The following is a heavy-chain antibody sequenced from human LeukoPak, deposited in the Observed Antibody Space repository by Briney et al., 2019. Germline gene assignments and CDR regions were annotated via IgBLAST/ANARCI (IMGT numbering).Heavy chain of an antibody. CDR2: INGDGRTT. CDR1: GFIFSTYT. Sequence: PGGSLRLSCSASGFIFSTYTMYWVRQAPGKGLEFVSVINGDGRTTYYADSVKGRFTISRDNSKNTLYLQMNSLRAEDTAVYYCVGDQVDNVGWLTWGQGTRVTASS. D-gene: IGHD5-12*01. CDR3: VGDQVDNVGWLT. J-gene: IGHJ5*02. V-gene: IGHV3-64D*06.